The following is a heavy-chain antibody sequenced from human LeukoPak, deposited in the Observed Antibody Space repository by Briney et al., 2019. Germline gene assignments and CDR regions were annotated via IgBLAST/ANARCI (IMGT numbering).Heavy chain of an antibody. CDR3: ASRPRADIGPLDF. J-gene: IGHJ4*02. Sequence: GGSLRLSCAASGFTFSDYAMTWVRQAPGKGLEWVSSISGSGSRTYYTESVKGRFTISRANSKNTLYLHMNSLRADETAIYYCASRPRADIGPLDFWGQGTLVTVSS. CDR2: ISGSGSRT. V-gene: IGHV3-23*01. D-gene: IGHD1-14*01. CDR1: GFTFSDYA.